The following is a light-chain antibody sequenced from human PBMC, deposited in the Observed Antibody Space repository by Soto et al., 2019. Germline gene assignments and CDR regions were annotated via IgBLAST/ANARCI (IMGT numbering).Light chain of an antibody. V-gene: IGLV2-14*01. CDR2: EVT. J-gene: IGLJ3*02. CDR1: SSDVGGYNY. Sequence: QSALTQTASVSGSPGLSITISCTGTSSDVGGYNYVSWYQQHPGKAPKLIIYEVTNRPSGVSNRFSGSKSGNTASLTISGLQAEDEADYYCNSYTTTNSWVFGGGTKLTVL. CDR3: NSYTTTNSWV.